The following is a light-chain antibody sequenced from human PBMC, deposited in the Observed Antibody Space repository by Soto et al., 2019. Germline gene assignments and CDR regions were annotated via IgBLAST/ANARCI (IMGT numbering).Light chain of an antibody. J-gene: IGKJ1*01. V-gene: IGKV3-20*01. Sequence: IVMTQSPATLSVSPGDRATLSCRASQNILSRLAWYQHKPGQTPRLLIYAASSRATGIPDRFSGSGSGTDFTLTISRLEPEDFAVYYCQQYGTSPQTFGQGTKVDIK. CDR3: QQYGTSPQT. CDR1: QNILSR. CDR2: AAS.